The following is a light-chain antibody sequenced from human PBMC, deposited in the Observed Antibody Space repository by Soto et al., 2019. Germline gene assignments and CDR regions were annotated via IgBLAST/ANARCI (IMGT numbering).Light chain of an antibody. CDR3: QSYDTRLSAVV. CDR2: GDN. CDR1: SSNIGAGYA. J-gene: IGLJ2*01. Sequence: QPVLTQPPSVSGAPGQRLTIACTGSSSNIGAGYAVHWHQHLPGRAPKLLVYGDNNRPSGVPDRFSGSESGTSAYLTITGFQAEDEAHYYCQSYDTRLSAVVFGGGTKLTVL. V-gene: IGLV1-40*01.